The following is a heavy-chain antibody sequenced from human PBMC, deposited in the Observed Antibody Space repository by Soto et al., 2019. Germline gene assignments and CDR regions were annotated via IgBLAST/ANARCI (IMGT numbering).Heavy chain of an antibody. Sequence: GASVKVSCKASGYTFTSYGISWVRQAPGQGLEWMGWISAYNGNTNYAQKLQGRVTMTRDTSTSTVYMELSSLRSEDTAVYYCARGPAVYRWLHFDYWGQGTLVTVSS. CDR3: ARGPAVYRWLHFDY. V-gene: IGHV1-18*01. CDR2: ISAYNGNT. D-gene: IGHD5-12*01. CDR1: GYTFTSYG. J-gene: IGHJ4*02.